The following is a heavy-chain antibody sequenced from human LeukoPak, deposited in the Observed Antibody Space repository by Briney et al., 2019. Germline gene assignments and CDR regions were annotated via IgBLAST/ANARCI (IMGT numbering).Heavy chain of an antibody. V-gene: IGHV1-8*01. Sequence: ASVKVSCKASGYTFTSYDINWVRQAPGQGLEWMGWMNPNSGNTGYAQKFQGRVTMTRNTSTSTAYMELSSLRSEDTAVYYCARGRGITFGGVIVSNWFDPWGQGTLVTVSS. CDR3: ARGRGITFGGVIVSNWFDP. CDR2: MNPNSGNT. CDR1: GYTFTSYD. D-gene: IGHD3-16*02. J-gene: IGHJ5*02.